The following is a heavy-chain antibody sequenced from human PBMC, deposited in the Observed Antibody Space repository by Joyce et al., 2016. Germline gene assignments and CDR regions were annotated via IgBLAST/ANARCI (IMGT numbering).Heavy chain of an antibody. D-gene: IGHD3-10*01. CDR3: ARAPRGPGYFDS. CDR1: GDSFTTGGYA. J-gene: IGHJ4*02. CDR2: IYHSGNT. V-gene: IGHV4-30-2*01. Sequence: QLLLPESGPGLVKTSQTLSLTCAVSGDSFTTGGYAWNWFRQPPGKGLEWIGDIYHSGNTHCTPSLQSRVTISLDRSKSQFSLKLSSVTAADTAVYYCARAPRGPGYFDSWGQGTLVTVSS.